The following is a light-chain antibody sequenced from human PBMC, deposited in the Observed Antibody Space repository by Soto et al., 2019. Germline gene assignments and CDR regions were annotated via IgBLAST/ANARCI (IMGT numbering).Light chain of an antibody. CDR2: GAS. J-gene: IGKJ2*01. V-gene: IGKV3-20*01. CDR3: QQYGRSPMFT. Sequence: EIVLTQSPGTLSLSPGERATLSCRASQSVSSNYLAWYQQKPGQAPRLLIYGASRGAAGIPDRFSGSRSGTNLPLTISRLEPEDFAVYFCQQYGRSPMFTFGQGTKLEIK. CDR1: QSVSSNY.